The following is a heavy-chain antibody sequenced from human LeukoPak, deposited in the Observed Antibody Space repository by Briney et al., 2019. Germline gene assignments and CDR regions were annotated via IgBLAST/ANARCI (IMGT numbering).Heavy chain of an antibody. CDR2: IGYDESKK. D-gene: IGHD3-22*01. Sequence: GGSLRLSCEASGFTFNNFGMHWVRQAPGKGLEWVAFIGYDESKKYYADSVKGRFTISRDNAKNTLYLQMNSLRAEDTAVYYCARVLSGSWDWFDPWGQGTLVTVSS. CDR3: ARVLSGSWDWFDP. V-gene: IGHV3-30*02. J-gene: IGHJ5*02. CDR1: GFTFNNFG.